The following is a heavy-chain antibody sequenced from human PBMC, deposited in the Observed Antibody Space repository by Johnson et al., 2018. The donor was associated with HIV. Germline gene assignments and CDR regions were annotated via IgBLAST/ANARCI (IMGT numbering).Heavy chain of an antibody. CDR2: ISYDGSNK. CDR1: GFIFSSYA. V-gene: IGHV3-30*04. Sequence: QEQLVESGGGVVQTGRSLRLSCAASGFIFSSYAMHWVRQAPGEGLEWVAVISYDGSNKYYADSVKGRFTISRDNSKNTLYLQMNSLRAEDTAVYYCASQGAPAFDIWGQGTMVTVSS. J-gene: IGHJ3*02. CDR3: ASQGAPAFDI.